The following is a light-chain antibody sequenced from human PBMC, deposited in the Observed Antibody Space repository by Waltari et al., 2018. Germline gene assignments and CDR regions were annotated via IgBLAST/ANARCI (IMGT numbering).Light chain of an antibody. J-gene: IGKJ1*01. CDR1: QSIRSK. CDR3: QQYDNWLGT. V-gene: IGKV3-15*01. CDR2: GAS. Sequence: DIVMTQSPATLSVFPGARATLSCRASQSIRSKLAWYQHKPGQAPRLLIYGASTRATGIPARFSGSGSGTEFTLTISSLQSEDFAVYFCQQYDNWLGTFGQGTKVEIK.